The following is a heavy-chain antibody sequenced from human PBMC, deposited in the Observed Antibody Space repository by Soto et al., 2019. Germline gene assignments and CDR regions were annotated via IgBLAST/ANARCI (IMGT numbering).Heavy chain of an antibody. J-gene: IGHJ4*02. CDR2: ISGSGGDT. CDR3: AKGLGGGATLCYFDS. V-gene: IGHV3-23*01. Sequence: GGSLRLSCAASGFTFSSYAMSWVRQAPGKGLEWVSGISGSGGDTKYADSVKGRFTISRDNSKNTLYLQMNSLRAEDTAVYYCAKGLGGGATLCYFDSWGQGTLVTVSS. CDR1: GFTFSSYA. D-gene: IGHD1-26*01.